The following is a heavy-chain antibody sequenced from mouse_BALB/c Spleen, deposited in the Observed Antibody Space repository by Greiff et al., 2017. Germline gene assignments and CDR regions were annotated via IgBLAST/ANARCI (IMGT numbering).Heavy chain of an antibody. D-gene: IGHD4-1*01. J-gene: IGHJ4*01. CDR2: INSNGGST. CDR1: GFTFSSYY. V-gene: IGHV5-6-2*01. Sequence: EVQLVESGGGLVKLGGSLKLSCAASGFTFSSYYMSWVRQTPEKRLELVAAINSNGGSTYYPDTVKGRFTISRDNAKNTLYLQMSSLKSEDTALYYCARRNWDRAMDYWGQGTSVTVSS. CDR3: ARRNWDRAMDY.